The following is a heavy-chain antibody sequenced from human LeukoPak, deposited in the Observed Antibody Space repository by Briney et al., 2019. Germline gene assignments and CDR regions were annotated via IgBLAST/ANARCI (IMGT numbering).Heavy chain of an antibody. CDR1: GFTFSDYY. CDR3: ARWLQSEIPRGIDY. D-gene: IGHD5-24*01. Sequence: PGGSLRLSCAASGFTFSDYYMSWIRQAPGKELEWVSYISSSGSTIYYADSVKGRFTISRENAKNSLYLQMNSLRAEDTAVYYCARWLQSEIPRGIDYWGQGTLVTVSS. V-gene: IGHV3-11*01. CDR2: ISSSGSTI. J-gene: IGHJ4*02.